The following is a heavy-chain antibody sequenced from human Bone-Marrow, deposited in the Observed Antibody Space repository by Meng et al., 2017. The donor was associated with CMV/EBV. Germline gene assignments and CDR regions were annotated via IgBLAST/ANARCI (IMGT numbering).Heavy chain of an antibody. V-gene: IGHV3-66*01. CDR2: IYGGGST. CDR3: ARGGEWLEWGDFDY. D-gene: IGHD6-19*01. CDR1: GFTVSRNY. J-gene: IGHJ4*02. Sequence: VWAGGGWGQPGGSLRLSCAVSGFTVSRNYMGWVPQAPGKGLEWVSVIYGGGSTNYADSVKGRFTISRDNSKNTLYLQMNSLRAEDTAVYYCARGGEWLEWGDFDYWGQGTLVTVSS.